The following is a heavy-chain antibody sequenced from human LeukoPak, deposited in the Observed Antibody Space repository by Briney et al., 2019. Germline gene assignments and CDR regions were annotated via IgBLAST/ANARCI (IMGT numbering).Heavy chain of an antibody. CDR3: ARDGESYGSAWFDP. CDR2: MNPNSGNT. D-gene: IGHD3-10*01. CDR1: GYTFTSYD. J-gene: IGHJ5*02. V-gene: IGHV1-8*01. Sequence: GASVKVSCKASGYTFTSYDISWVRQATGQGLEWMGWMNPNSGNTGYAQKFQGRVTMTRDTSISTAYMELSRLRSDDTAVYYCARDGESYGSAWFDPWGQGTLVTVSS.